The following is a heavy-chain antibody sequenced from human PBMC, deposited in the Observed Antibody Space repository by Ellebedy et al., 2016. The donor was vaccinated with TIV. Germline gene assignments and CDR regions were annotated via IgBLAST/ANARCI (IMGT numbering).Heavy chain of an antibody. CDR3: ARAGGYRSGYRAADY. D-gene: IGHD6-19*01. CDR2: ISAYNGDT. Sequence: ASVKVSCNASGYTFSSFGISWVRQAPGQGLEWMGWISAYNGDTQSAQKIQDRVIMTTDTPTTKAYMELRSLRLDDTAVYSCARAGGYRSGYRAADYWGQGTLVTVSS. V-gene: IGHV1-18*04. CDR1: GYTFSSFG. J-gene: IGHJ4*02.